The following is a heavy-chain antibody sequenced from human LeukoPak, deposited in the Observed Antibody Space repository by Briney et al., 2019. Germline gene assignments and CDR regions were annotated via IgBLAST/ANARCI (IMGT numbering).Heavy chain of an antibody. Sequence: ASVKVSCKASGGTFSSYAISWVRQAPGQGLEWMGGIIPIFGTANYAQKFQGRVTITADESTSTAYMELSSLRSEDTAVYYCARVGQDFGVVISAFDIWGQGTMVTVSS. CDR2: IIPIFGTA. CDR1: GGTFSSYA. V-gene: IGHV1-69*13. D-gene: IGHD3-3*01. J-gene: IGHJ3*02. CDR3: ARVGQDFGVVISAFDI.